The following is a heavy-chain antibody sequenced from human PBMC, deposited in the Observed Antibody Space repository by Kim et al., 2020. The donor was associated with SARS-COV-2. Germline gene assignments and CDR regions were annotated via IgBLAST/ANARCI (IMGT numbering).Heavy chain of an antibody. D-gene: IGHD3-16*01. V-gene: IGHV1-58*01. CDR1: GFTFTSSA. CDR2: IVVGSGNT. Sequence: SVKVSCKASGFTFTSSAVQWVQQARGQRLEWIGWIVVGSGNTNYAQKFQERVTITRDMSTSTAYMELSSLRSEDMAVYYCAAEIPRRMITSGRDDWGQGALVTVSS. CDR3: AAEIPRRMITSGRDD. J-gene: IGHJ4*02.